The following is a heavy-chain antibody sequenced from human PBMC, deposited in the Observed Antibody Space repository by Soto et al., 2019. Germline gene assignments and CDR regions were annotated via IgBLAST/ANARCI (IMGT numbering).Heavy chain of an antibody. V-gene: IGHV1-2*02. D-gene: IGHD5-18*01. CDR3: ARATVDTDFVTFVDY. CDR2: INPNSGGT. CDR1: GYTFTGHY. Sequence: QVQLVQSGAEVKKPGASEKVSCKASGYTFTGHYMHWVRQAPGQGLEWMGWINPNSGGTNYAQKFEGRVTMTRETSIGTVYMELSRLRSDDTAVYYCARATVDTDFVTFVDYWGQGTLVTVSS. J-gene: IGHJ4*02.